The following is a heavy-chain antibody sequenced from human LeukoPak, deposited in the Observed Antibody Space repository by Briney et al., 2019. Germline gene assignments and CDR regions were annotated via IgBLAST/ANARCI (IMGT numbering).Heavy chain of an antibody. CDR2: ISGSGGST. D-gene: IGHD3-22*01. J-gene: IGHJ4*02. V-gene: IGHV3-23*01. CDR1: GFTFKTYA. CDR3: AKVKNYYDSSGLDY. Sequence: GGSLRLSCAASGFTFKTYAMSWVRQAPGKGLEWVSAISGSGGSTYYADSVKGRFTISRDNSKNTLYLQMNSLRAEDTAVYYCAKVKNYYDSSGLDYWGQGTLVTVSS.